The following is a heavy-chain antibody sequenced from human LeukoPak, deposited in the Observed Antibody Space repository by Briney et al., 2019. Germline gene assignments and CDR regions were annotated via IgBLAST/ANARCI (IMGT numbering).Heavy chain of an antibody. CDR3: ARHPGIQLRIDN. D-gene: IGHD5-18*01. V-gene: IGHV4-4*07. CDR2: IYTSGST. Sequence: PSETLSLTCTVSGGSISSYYWSWIRQPAGKGLEWIGRIYTSGSTNYNPSLKSRVTISADTSKNQFSLNLISVTAADTAVYYCARHPGIQLRIDNWGQGTLVTVSS. CDR1: GGSISSYY. J-gene: IGHJ4*02.